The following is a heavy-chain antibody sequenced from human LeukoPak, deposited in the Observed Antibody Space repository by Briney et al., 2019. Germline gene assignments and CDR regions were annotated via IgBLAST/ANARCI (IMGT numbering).Heavy chain of an antibody. CDR3: ARVSGRLERQSDLDY. CDR2: ISGDSTYI. CDR1: GFTFSSYC. J-gene: IGHJ4*02. Sequence: GGSLRLSCAASGFTFSSYCMNWVRQAPGKGLEWVTSISGDSTYIYNAGSVKGRFTISRDNAQESLYLQMISLRADDTAVYYCARVSGRLERQSDLDYWGQGTLVIVSS. V-gene: IGHV3-21*01. D-gene: IGHD1-1*01.